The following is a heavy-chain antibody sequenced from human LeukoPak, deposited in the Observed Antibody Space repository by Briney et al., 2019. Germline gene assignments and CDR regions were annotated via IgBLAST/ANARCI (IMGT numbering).Heavy chain of an antibody. CDR1: GFTFSSYG. D-gene: IGHD3-10*01. V-gene: IGHV3-33*06. J-gene: IGHJ4*02. CDR3: AKEYYYGSGSKVDY. Sequence: GRSLRLSCAASGFTFSSYGMHWVRQAPGKGLEWVAVIWYDGSNKYYADSVKGRFTISRDNSKNMLYLQMNSLRAEDTAVYYCAKEYYYGSGSKVDYWGQGTLVTVSS. CDR2: IWYDGSNK.